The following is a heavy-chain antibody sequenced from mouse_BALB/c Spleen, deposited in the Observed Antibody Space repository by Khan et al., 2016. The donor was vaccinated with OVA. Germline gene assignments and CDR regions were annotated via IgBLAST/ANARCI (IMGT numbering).Heavy chain of an antibody. CDR2: IDPANGYT. V-gene: IGHV14-3*02. D-gene: IGHD4-1*01. CDR3: ARDYWDVFAY. CDR1: GFNIKDTY. Sequence: VQLKQSGAELVKPGASVKLSCTASGFNIKDTYMHWVKQRPEQGLEWIARIDPANGYTKYDPKFQGKATITADTSSNTAYLQLSSLTSEDTAVYYCARDYWDVFAYWGQGTLVTVSA. J-gene: IGHJ3*01.